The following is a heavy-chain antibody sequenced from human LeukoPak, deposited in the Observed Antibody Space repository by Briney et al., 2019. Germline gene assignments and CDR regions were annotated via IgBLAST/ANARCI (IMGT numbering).Heavy chain of an antibody. Sequence: GGSLRLSCAASGFTVSNNYMSWVRQAPGKGLEWVSFIYSGGSRYYADSVKGRFTISRDNSKNTLYLQMNSLRADDTAVYYCASYSSLDYWGQGALVTVSS. V-gene: IGHV3-53*01. CDR2: IYSGGSR. J-gene: IGHJ4*02. CDR1: GFTVSNNY. CDR3: ASYSSLDY. D-gene: IGHD3-22*01.